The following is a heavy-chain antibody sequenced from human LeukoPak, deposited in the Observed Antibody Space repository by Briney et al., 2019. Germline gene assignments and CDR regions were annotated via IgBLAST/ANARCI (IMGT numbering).Heavy chain of an antibody. D-gene: IGHD3-22*01. CDR3: ATAPPVYYYDSSGYPFFDP. Sequence: ASVKVSCEVSGYTLTELSMHWVRQAPGKGLEWMGGFDPEDGETIYAQKFQGRVTMTEDTSTDTAYMELSSLRSEDTAVYYCATAPPVYYYDSSGYPFFDPWGQGTLVTVSS. V-gene: IGHV1-24*01. J-gene: IGHJ5*02. CDR1: GYTLTELS. CDR2: FDPEDGET.